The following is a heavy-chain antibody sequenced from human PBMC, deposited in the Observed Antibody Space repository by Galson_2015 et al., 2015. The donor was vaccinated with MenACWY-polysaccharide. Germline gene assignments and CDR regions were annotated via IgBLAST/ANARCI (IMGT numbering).Heavy chain of an antibody. CDR2: INSDASST. CDR3: VGPLGRGGTGAYGMDA. CDR1: GLTFSNNW. J-gene: IGHJ6*02. D-gene: IGHD3-10*01. V-gene: IGHV3-74*01. Sequence: SLRLSCAASGLTFSNNWIHWVLQAPGKGLVWVSRINSDASSTAYADSVKGRFTISRDNAKNTLYLQMNSLRVEDTAVYYCVGPLGRGGTGAYGMDAWGQGTTVTVSS.